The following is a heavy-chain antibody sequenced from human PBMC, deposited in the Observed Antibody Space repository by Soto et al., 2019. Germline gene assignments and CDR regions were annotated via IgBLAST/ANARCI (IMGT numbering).Heavy chain of an antibody. D-gene: IGHD5-18*01. Sequence: GGSLRLSCAASGFTFSSYWMHWVRQGPGKGLVWVSRINGDGSNTNYADSVRGRFTISRDNAKNTVYLQMNSLRGEDTAVYYCARGIRNYYGTDVWGQGTTVTVSS. CDR2: INGDGSNT. V-gene: IGHV3-74*01. J-gene: IGHJ6*02. CDR1: GFTFSSYW. CDR3: ARGIRNYYGTDV.